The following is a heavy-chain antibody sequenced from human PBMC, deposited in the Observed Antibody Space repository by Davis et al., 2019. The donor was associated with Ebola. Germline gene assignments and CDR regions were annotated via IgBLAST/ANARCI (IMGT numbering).Heavy chain of an antibody. CDR3: ARTWGTTHYYYYGMDV. Sequence: GESLKISCAASGFTFSSYGMHWVRQAPGKGLEWVAVISYDGSNKYYADSVKGRFTISRDNSKNTLYLQMNSLRAEDTAVYYCARTWGTTHYYYYGMDVWGKGTTVTVSS. D-gene: IGHD1-1*01. CDR1: GFTFSSYG. V-gene: IGHV3-30*03. J-gene: IGHJ6*04. CDR2: ISYDGSNK.